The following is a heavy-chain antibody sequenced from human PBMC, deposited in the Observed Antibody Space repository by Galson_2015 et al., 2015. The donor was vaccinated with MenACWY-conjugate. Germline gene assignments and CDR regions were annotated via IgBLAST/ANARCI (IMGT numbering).Heavy chain of an antibody. CDR3: ARDTMGHFDY. Sequence: SLRLSCAVSGFTFSSYWMSWVRQAPGKGLEWVANIKQDGREKNYVDSVKGRFTISRDNAGNSVYLQMDSLRVEDTAVYYCARDTMGHFDYWGQGTLVTFSS. J-gene: IGHJ4*02. CDR1: GFTFSSYW. CDR2: IKQDGREK. D-gene: IGHD3-3*01. V-gene: IGHV3-7*03.